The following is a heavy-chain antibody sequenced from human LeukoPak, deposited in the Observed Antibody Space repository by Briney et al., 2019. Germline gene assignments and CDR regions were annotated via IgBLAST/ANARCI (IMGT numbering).Heavy chain of an antibody. CDR3: ARDGTRGVADAFDI. D-gene: IGHD1-26*01. CDR1: GFTVSTYE. V-gene: IGHV3-48*03. CDR2: IGSTGFTK. J-gene: IGHJ3*02. Sequence: GGSLRLSCAASGFTVSTYEMNWVRQAPGKGLEWVSHIGSTGFTKYYGDSVKGRFTISGDSAANSVYLQMNNLRVEDTAVYYCARDGTRGVADAFDIWGQGTMVTVSS.